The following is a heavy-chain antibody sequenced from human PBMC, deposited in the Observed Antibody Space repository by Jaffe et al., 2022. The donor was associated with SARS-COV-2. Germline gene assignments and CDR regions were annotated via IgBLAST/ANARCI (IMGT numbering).Heavy chain of an antibody. V-gene: IGHV3-23*01. Sequence: EVQLLESGGGLVQPGGSLRLSCAASGFTFSSYAMSWVRQAPGKGLEWVSAISGSGGSTYYADSVKGRFTISRDNSKNTLYLQMNSLRAEDTAVYYCAKESIVVVVAAITYYFDYWGQGTLVTVSS. CDR2: ISGSGGST. D-gene: IGHD2-15*01. CDR1: GFTFSSYA. J-gene: IGHJ4*02. CDR3: AKESIVVVVAAITYYFDY.